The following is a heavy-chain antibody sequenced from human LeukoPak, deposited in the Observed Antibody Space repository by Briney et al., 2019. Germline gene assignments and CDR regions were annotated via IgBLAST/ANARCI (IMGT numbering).Heavy chain of an antibody. CDR2: IFGGGST. CDR3: ARDSGSYLQPTDY. J-gene: IGHJ4*02. V-gene: IGHV3-66*01. CDR1: EFTVSTNY. D-gene: IGHD1-26*01. Sequence: GGSLRLSCIASEFTVSTNYMGWVRQAPGKGLEWVSVIFGGGSTYYADSVRGRFSISRDISKNTLYLQMNSLRAEDTAVYHCARDSGSYLQPTDYWGQGTLVTVSS.